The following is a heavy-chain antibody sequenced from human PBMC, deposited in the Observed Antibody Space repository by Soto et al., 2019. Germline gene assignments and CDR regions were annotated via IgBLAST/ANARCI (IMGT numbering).Heavy chain of an antibody. J-gene: IGHJ6*02. V-gene: IGHV1-3*01. D-gene: IGHD6-13*01. Sequence: ASVEVSCKASGYTFTSYAMHWVRQAPGQRLEWMGWINAGNGNTKYSQKFQGRVTITRDTSASTAYMELSSLRSEDTAVYYCAXCDRAAAGDDYYYGMDVWGQGTTVTVSS. CDR1: GYTFTSYA. CDR2: INAGNGNT. CDR3: AXCDRAAAGDDYYYGMDV.